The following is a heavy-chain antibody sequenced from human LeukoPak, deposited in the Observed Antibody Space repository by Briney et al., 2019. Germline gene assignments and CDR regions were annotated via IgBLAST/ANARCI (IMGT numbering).Heavy chain of an antibody. V-gene: IGHV1-18*01. D-gene: IGHD4-17*01. J-gene: IGHJ3*02. CDR3: AREMTTVTPGAIDI. CDR1: GYTFISYG. Sequence: ASVKVSCKASGYTFISYGLSWVRQAPGQGLEWMGWISPYNGNTNYAQKLQGRVTMTTDTSTSTAYMELRSLRSDDTAVYYCAREMTTVTPGAIDIWGQGTMVTVS. CDR2: ISPYNGNT.